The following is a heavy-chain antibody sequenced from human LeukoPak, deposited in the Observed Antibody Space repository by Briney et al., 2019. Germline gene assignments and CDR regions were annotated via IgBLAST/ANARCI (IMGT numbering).Heavy chain of an antibody. CDR2: ITYDGRNT. V-gene: IGHV3-30*04. CDR3: AKGGEDILTGPDY. D-gene: IGHD3-9*01. CDR1: GFTFSSYA. J-gene: IGHJ4*02. Sequence: SGRSLRLSCAVSGFTFSSYAMHWVRQAPGKGLEWVAVITYDGRNTYYADSVRGRFTISRDNSKNTLYLQMNSLRVEDTVVYYCAKGGEDILTGPDYWGQGTLVTVSS.